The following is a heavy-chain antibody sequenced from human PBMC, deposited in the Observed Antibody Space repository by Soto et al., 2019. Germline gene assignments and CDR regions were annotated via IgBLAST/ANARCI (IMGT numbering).Heavy chain of an antibody. Sequence: RASVKVSCKASGYTFTSYAMHWVRQAPGQRLEWMGWINAGSGNTKYSQKFQGRVTITRDTSASTAYMELSSLRSEDTAVYYCAKDLERSRYYYSSGYDYWGQGTLVTVSS. CDR1: GYTFTSYA. CDR2: INAGSGNT. D-gene: IGHD3-22*01. V-gene: IGHV1-3*01. CDR3: AKDLERSRYYYSSGYDY. J-gene: IGHJ4*02.